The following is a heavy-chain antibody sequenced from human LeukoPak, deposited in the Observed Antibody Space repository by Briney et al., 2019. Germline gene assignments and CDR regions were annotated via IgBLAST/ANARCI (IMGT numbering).Heavy chain of an antibody. CDR2: LNPNSGGT. J-gene: IGHJ4*02. Sequence: ASVKVSCKASGYTFTGYHMHSVREAPGQGLERNGWLNPNSGGTNYAQKFQGRVTMTRDKSISTAYMELSRLRSDDTAVYSCARGYDFWSGYQHWGQGTLVTVSS. CDR3: ARGYDFWSGYQH. V-gene: IGHV1-2*02. D-gene: IGHD3-3*01. CDR1: GYTFTGYH.